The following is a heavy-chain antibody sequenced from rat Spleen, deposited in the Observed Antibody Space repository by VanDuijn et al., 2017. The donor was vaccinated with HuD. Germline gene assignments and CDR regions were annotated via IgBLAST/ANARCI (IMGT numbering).Heavy chain of an antibody. Sequence: VQLKESGPGLVKPSETLSLTCTVSGFSLTSYHVSWVRQPPGKGLEWMGVIWGDGSTAYNSALKSRLSISRDTSKSQVFLKMNSLQTEDTAIYYCTGYYDGYYHPSVMDAWGQGTSVTVSS. CDR2: IWGDGST. J-gene: IGHJ4*01. D-gene: IGHD1-12*03. V-gene: IGHV2S1*01. CDR1: GFSLTSYH. CDR3: TGYYDGYYHPSVMDA.